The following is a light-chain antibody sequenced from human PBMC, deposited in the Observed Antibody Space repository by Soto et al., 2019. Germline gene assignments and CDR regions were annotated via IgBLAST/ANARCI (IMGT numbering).Light chain of an antibody. Sequence: EIVWTQSPGTLSLSPGERATVSCRASQSLSSNYLAWYQQKPGQAPRLLIYGVSSRATGVPVSFSGSGSGTDFTLTISRLEPEDFAVYYCQQYVSAPITFGQGTRLEIK. CDR2: GVS. J-gene: IGKJ5*01. CDR3: QQYVSAPIT. V-gene: IGKV3-20*01. CDR1: QSLSSNY.